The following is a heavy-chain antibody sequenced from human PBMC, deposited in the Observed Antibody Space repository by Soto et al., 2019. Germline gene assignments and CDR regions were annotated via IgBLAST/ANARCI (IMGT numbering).Heavy chain of an antibody. Sequence: QVQLQESRPGLVKPSQTLSLTCTVSGGSISSGGDYWSWIRQHPGKGLEWIGYIYYNGSTNYNPSLKSRVTISVDTSKNQFSLKLSSVTAADTAVYYCARARGVATIIYYYGKDVRGQGTTVIVSS. V-gene: IGHV4-31*03. D-gene: IGHD5-12*01. CDR1: GGSISSGGDY. J-gene: IGHJ6*02. CDR2: IYYNGST. CDR3: ARARGVATIIYYYGKDV.